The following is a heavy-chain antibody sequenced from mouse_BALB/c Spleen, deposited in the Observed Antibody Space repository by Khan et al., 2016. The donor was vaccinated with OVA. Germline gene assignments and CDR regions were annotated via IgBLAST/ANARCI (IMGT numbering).Heavy chain of an antibody. CDR1: GFTFSTYA. D-gene: IGHD2-1*01. J-gene: IGHJ3*01. V-gene: IGHV5-9-3*01. CDR2: INSDGDYT. Sequence: EVELVESGGGLVKPGGSLKLSCAASGFTFSTYAMSWIRQTPEKRLEWVATINSDGDYTYYPDSVTGRFTISRDNAKNTLYLQMSSLRSEDTAMYYCARSPDGNFAYWGQGTLVTVS. CDR3: ARSPDGNFAY.